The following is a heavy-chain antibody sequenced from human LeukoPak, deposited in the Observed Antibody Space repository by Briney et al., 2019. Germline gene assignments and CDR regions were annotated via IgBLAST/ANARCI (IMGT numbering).Heavy chain of an antibody. Sequence: GASVKVSCKASGYTFTGHYMHWVRQAPGQGLEWMGWINPNSGGTNYAQKFQGRVTMTRDTSISTAYMELSRLRSDDTAVYYCARAVINGDSSGYYYPNWFDPWGQGTLVTVSS. D-gene: IGHD3-22*01. CDR1: GYTFTGHY. V-gene: IGHV1-2*02. CDR3: ARAVINGDSSGYYYPNWFDP. J-gene: IGHJ5*02. CDR2: INPNSGGT.